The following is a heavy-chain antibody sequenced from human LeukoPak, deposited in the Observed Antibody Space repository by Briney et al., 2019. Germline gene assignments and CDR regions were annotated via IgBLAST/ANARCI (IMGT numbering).Heavy chain of an antibody. J-gene: IGHJ3*02. D-gene: IGHD1-26*01. V-gene: IGHV3-23*01. CDR3: AKCKTGSSLPPHAFDI. Sequence: GGSLRLSCAASGFSFSTYAMNWVRQAPGKGLERVSVISGSGATTNYADSVKGRFTISRDNSNNTLYLQMNSLRADDTAVYYCAKCKTGSSLPPHAFDIWGQGTMVTVSS. CDR2: ISGSGATT. CDR1: GFSFSTYA.